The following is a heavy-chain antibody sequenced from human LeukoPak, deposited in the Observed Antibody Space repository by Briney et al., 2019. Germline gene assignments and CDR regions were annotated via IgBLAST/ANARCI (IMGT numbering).Heavy chain of an antibody. D-gene: IGHD2-2*01. CDR2: IYPGDSDT. CDR1: GYGFTSYW. CDR3: ARGVVPAAPFDY. V-gene: IGHV5-51*01. J-gene: IGHJ4*02. Sequence: GESLKISCKGSGYGFTSYWIGWVRQMPGEGMEWGGIIYPGDSDTRYRPSFQGQVTISADKPISTAYLQWSSLKASDTAMYYCARGVVPAAPFDYWGQGTLVTVSS.